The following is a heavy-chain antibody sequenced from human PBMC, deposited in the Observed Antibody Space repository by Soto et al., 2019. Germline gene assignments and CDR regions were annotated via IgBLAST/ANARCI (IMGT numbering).Heavy chain of an antibody. V-gene: IGHV3-15*01. D-gene: IGHD2-15*01. J-gene: IGHJ6*02. CDR1: GFTFSSAW. CDR3: TTTYCSSGTCFSYGMDV. Sequence: EVQLVESEGGLVKPGESLRLSCAASGFTFSSAWMSWVRQAPGKGLEWVGRIKSITDGGTTNYAAPVKGRFTISRDDSKNTLYLQMNSLKTEDTAVYYCTTTYCSSGTCFSYGMDVWGQGTTVTVSS. CDR2: IKSITDGGTT.